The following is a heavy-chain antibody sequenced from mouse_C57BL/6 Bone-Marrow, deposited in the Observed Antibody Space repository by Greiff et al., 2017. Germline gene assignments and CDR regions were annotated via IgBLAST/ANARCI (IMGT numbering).Heavy chain of an antibody. V-gene: IGHV1-7*01. CDR1: GYTFTSYW. D-gene: IGHD3-2*02. Sequence: QVQLQQSGAELAKPGASVKLSCKASGYTFTSYWMHWVKQRPGQGLEWIGYITPSSGYTKYNQKFKDKATLTADKSSSTAYMQLSSLTYEDSAVYYCAKQLRPLYYAMDYWGQGTSVTVSS. J-gene: IGHJ4*01. CDR3: AKQLRPLYYAMDY. CDR2: ITPSSGYT.